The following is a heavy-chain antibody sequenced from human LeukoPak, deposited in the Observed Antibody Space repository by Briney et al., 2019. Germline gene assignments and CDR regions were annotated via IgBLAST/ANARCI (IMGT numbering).Heavy chain of an antibody. V-gene: IGHV3-30-3*01. CDR2: ISYDGSNK. CDR3: ARVRESGAAFDI. D-gene: IGHD7-27*01. CDR1: RFTFSSYA. Sequence: PGGSLRLSCAASRFTFSSYAMHWVRQAPGKGLEWVAVISYDGSNKYYADSVKGRFTISRDNSKNTLYLQMNSLRAEDTAVYYCARVRESGAAFDIWGQGTMVTVSS. J-gene: IGHJ3*02.